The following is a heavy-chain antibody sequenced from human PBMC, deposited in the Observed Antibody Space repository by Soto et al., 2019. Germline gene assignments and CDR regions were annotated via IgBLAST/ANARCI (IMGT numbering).Heavy chain of an antibody. CDR2: INAGNGNT. V-gene: IGHV1-3*01. D-gene: IGHD6-19*01. J-gene: IGHJ4*02. CDR3: ARALGGWPDY. Sequence: QVQLVQSGAEVKKPGASVKVSCKASGYTFTSYAIHWVGQAPGQRLEWMGWINAGNGNTKYSQKFQDRVTITRDTSAITAYMERSSLGSEDTAVYYCARALGGWPDYWGQGTLVTVSS. CDR1: GYTFTSYA.